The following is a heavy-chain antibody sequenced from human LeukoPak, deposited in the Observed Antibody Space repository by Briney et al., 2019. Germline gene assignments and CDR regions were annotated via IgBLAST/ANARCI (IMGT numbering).Heavy chain of an antibody. CDR2: IYTSGST. V-gene: IGHV4-4*07. CDR3: ARENSGSYREFDY. CDR1: GGSISSYY. J-gene: IGHJ4*02. Sequence: SETLSLTCTVSGGSISSYYWSWIRQPPGKGLEWIGRIYTSGSTNYNASLKSRVSMSVDTSKNQFSLKLSSVTAADTAVFYCARENSGSYREFDYWGQGTLVTVSS. D-gene: IGHD1-26*01.